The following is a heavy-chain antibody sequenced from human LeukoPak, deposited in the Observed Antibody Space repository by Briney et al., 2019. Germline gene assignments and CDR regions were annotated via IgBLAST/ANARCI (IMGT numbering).Heavy chain of an antibody. J-gene: IGHJ3*02. D-gene: IGHD3-22*01. V-gene: IGHV3-30*18. Sequence: PGGSLRLSCAASGFTVSSNYMTWVRQAPGKGLEWVAVISYDGSNKYYADSVKGRFTISRDNSKNTLYLQMNSLRAEDTAVYYCAKGYSYYYDSNAFDIWGQGTMVTVSS. CDR1: GFTVSSNY. CDR3: AKGYSYYYDSNAFDI. CDR2: ISYDGSNK.